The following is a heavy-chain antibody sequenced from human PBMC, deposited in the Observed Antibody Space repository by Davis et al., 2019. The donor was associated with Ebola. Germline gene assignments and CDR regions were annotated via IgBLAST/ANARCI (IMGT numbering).Heavy chain of an antibody. D-gene: IGHD2-2*01. CDR1: GFPVSSNY. CDR3: AKAQPSAYNYNDY. Sequence: GGSLRLSCAASGFPVSSNYMTWVRQAPGKGLEWVSIFYTAGTSYYADSVKGRFTISRDNSKNTLYLQMNSLRAEDTAVYYCAKAQPSAYNYNDYWGQGTLVTVSS. V-gene: IGHV3-53*01. CDR2: FYTAGTS. J-gene: IGHJ4*02.